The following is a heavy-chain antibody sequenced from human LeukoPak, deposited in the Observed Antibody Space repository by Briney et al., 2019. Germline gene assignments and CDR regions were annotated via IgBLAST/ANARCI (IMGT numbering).Heavy chain of an antibody. J-gene: IGHJ5*02. Sequence: PGGSLRLSCAASGFTFSSYWMSWVRQAPGKGLEWVANIKQDGSEKYYVDSVKGRFTISRDNAKNSLYLQMNSLRAEDTAVYYCARGIGSQLRSGWFDPWGQGTLVTVSS. V-gene: IGHV3-7*02. D-gene: IGHD3-3*01. CDR1: GFTFSSYW. CDR3: ARGIGSQLRSGWFDP. CDR2: IKQDGSEK.